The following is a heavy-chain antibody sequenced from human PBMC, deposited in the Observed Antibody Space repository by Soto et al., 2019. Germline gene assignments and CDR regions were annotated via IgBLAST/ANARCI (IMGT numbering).Heavy chain of an antibody. CDR2: IRAYNDNT. J-gene: IGHJ4*02. V-gene: IGHV1-18*01. Sequence: QGPLVQSGAEVKKPGASVKVSCKASGYPFTSYVISWVRQAPGQGLEWMGWIRAYNDNTNYAQKRQGRVTMTTDTSTSTADMELRSLRSADTAVYYCASDLPPEAYWGQGTLVTVSS. CDR1: GYPFTSYV. CDR3: ASDLPPEAY.